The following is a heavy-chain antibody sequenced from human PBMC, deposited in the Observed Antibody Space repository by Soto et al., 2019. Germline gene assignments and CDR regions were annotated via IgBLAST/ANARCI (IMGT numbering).Heavy chain of an antibody. CDR1: GFSLSTSGVA. V-gene: IGHV2-5*02. CDR3: AYRRETTFDY. J-gene: IGHJ4*02. D-gene: IGHD4-17*01. Sequence: QITLKESSPARVKPTQTLTLTCSFSGFSLSTSGVAVGWIRQPPGKALEWLALIYWDDDQRYSPSLKSRLTISKDTSKNHVVLTMTNMDPVDTATYYCAYRRETTFDYWGQGTLVTVSS. CDR2: IYWDDDQ.